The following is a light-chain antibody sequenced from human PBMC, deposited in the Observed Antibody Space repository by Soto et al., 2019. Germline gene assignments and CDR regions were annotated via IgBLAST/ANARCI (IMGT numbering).Light chain of an antibody. J-gene: IGKJ4*01. CDR2: DAS. Sequence: DIQMTQSPSSLSASVGDRVTITCRASQSMSSYLNWYQQKPGKAPKLLIYDASSLQIGFPSRFSGSGSGTDFTINISVLQPADFATYYCHQSYSTPLTFGGGTKVEIK. V-gene: IGKV1-39*01. CDR1: QSMSSY. CDR3: HQSYSTPLT.